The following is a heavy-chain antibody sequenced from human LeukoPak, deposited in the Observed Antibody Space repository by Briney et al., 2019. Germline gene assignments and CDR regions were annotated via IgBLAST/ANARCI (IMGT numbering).Heavy chain of an antibody. CDR1: GFIFSDYY. Sequence: GGSLRLSCVASGFIFSDYYMNWVRQAPGKGLEWLSYINGSGSTMYYAASVKGRFTISRDSAENSLYLQMNSLRAEDTALYYCAKKVVVGATSPYSDFQDWGQGTLVTVSS. D-gene: IGHD1-26*01. CDR2: INGSGSTM. V-gene: IGHV3-11*01. CDR3: AKKVVVGATSPYSDFQD. J-gene: IGHJ1*01.